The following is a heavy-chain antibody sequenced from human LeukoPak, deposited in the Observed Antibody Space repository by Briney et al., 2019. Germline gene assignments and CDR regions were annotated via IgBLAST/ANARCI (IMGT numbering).Heavy chain of an antibody. D-gene: IGHD3-22*01. CDR3: ARGHRTAAYDSSGSDY. CDR1: GYTFTSYG. Sequence: APVKVSCKASGYTFTSYGISWVRQAPGQGLEWMGWISAYNGNTKYAQKFQGRVTMTTDTSTSTAYMELRSLRSDDTAVYYCARGHRTAAYDSSGSDYWGQGTLVTVSS. V-gene: IGHV1-18*01. CDR2: ISAYNGNT. J-gene: IGHJ4*02.